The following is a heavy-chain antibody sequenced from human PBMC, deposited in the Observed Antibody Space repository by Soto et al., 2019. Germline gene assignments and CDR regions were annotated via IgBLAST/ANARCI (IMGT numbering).Heavy chain of an antibody. Sequence: QVQLVQSGAEVKKQGASVKVSCKTSGYTFSNYGIAWVREAPGQSLEWMGWISVYNYNTNYAQKLQGRVTMTRDISTSTAYMELRSLISDDTAVYYCARGGGYYGSGTYPFDYWGQGTLVTVSS. CDR3: ARGGGYYGSGTYPFDY. CDR1: GYTFSNYG. CDR2: ISVYNYNT. D-gene: IGHD3-10*01. V-gene: IGHV1-18*01. J-gene: IGHJ4*02.